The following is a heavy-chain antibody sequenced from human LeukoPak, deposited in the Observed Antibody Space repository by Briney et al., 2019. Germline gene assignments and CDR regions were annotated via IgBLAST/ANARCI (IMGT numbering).Heavy chain of an antibody. D-gene: IGHD3-10*01. CDR3: ARNSGGRRYYFTE. Sequence: GGSLRLSCAASGFIFSNSGMHWVRQAPGKGLEWVTVIYTDGSTKYYADSVKGRFTISRDNSQNTLYLQMNSLRAEDTAVYYCARNSGGRRYYFTEWGQGTLVTVSS. CDR2: IYTDGSTK. J-gene: IGHJ4*02. CDR1: GFIFSNSG. V-gene: IGHV3-33*01.